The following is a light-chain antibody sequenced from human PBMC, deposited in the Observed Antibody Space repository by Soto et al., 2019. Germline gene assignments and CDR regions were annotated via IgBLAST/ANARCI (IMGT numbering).Light chain of an antibody. CDR1: STDVGGYHY. Sequence: QSALTQPASVSGSPGQSITISCTGSSTDVGGYHYVSWYQQHPGKAPKLMMYEVNNRPSGVSNRFSGSKSGNTASLTISGLQAEDEEEYYCSSYTDTNTHEYVFGTGTKVTVL. J-gene: IGLJ1*01. CDR3: SSYTDTNTHEYV. V-gene: IGLV2-14*01. CDR2: EVN.